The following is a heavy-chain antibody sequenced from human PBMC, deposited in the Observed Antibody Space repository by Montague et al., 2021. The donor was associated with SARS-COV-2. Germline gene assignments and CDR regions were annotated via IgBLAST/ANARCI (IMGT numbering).Heavy chain of an antibody. CDR2: VAYSGST. J-gene: IGHJ4*02. CDR3: ARSQLYYDLLTGFSESYYFDY. CDR1: GDSIGSSHTY. V-gene: IGHV4-39*01. Sequence: SETLSLTCSVSGDSIGSSHTYWGWIRQPPGKGLEWIGCVAYSGSTYYXXXLQSRVTISVDTSKSQFSLKLNSVTAADTAVYYCARSQLYYDLLTGFSESYYFDYWGQGTLATVSS. D-gene: IGHD3-9*01.